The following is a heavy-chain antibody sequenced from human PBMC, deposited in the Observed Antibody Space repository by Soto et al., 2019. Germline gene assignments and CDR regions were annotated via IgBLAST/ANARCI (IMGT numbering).Heavy chain of an antibody. CDR3: ARGXHRYCSSTSCYDNWFDP. V-gene: IGHV1-8*01. CDR2: MNPNSGNT. CDR1: GYTFTSYD. J-gene: IGHJ5*02. D-gene: IGHD2-2*01. Sequence: ASVKVSCKASGYTFTSYDINWVRQATGQGLEWMGWMNPNSGNTGYAQKFQGRVTMTRNTSISTAYMELSSLRSEDTAVYYCARGXHRYCSSTSCYDNWFDPWGPGTLVTVSS.